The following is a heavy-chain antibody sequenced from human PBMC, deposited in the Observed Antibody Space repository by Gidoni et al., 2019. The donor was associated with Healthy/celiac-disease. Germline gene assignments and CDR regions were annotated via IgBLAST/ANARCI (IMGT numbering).Heavy chain of an antibody. CDR1: RVTFSRYA. Sequence: QVHLVQSGAEVNKPGSSATVSCHASRVTFSRYAINWVRQAPGQGLEWMGGILPICGTANSAQKFQGRVTSTADESTSTAYMELSSLRSEDTAVYYCAKAPKAAAGWHYYGMDVWGQGTTVTVSS. D-gene: IGHD6-13*01. J-gene: IGHJ6*02. CDR2: ILPICGTA. V-gene: IGHV1-69*01. CDR3: AKAPKAAAGWHYYGMDV.